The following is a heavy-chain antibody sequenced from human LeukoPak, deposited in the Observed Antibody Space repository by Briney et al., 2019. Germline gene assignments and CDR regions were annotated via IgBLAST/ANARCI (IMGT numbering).Heavy chain of an antibody. J-gene: IGHJ5*02. CDR3: AKGGSSGWYVSNWFDP. D-gene: IGHD6-19*01. CDR2: ISGSGGST. CDR1: GFTFSSYA. V-gene: IGHV3-23*01. Sequence: PGGSLRLSCAASGFTFSSYAMTWVRQAPGKGLEWVSGISGSGGSTYYADSVKGRFTISRDNSKNTLYLQMNSLRAEDTAVYHCAKGGSSGWYVSNWFDPWGQGTLVTVSS.